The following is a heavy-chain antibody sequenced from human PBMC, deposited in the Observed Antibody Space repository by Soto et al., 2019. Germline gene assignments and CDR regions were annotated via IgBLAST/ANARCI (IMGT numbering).Heavy chain of an antibody. CDR2: IYSGGNT. D-gene: IGHD1-26*01. Sequence: EVQLVESGGGLIQPGGSLRLSCAASGFTVSSNYLTWVRQAPGKGLAWVSIIYSGGNTYYAESVKGRFTISRDTSKNTLYLQMNRLRTEDTAVYYCASAFRGSQIWGHYFDYWGQGTLVTVSS. CDR1: GFTVSSNY. V-gene: IGHV3-53*01. CDR3: ASAFRGSQIWGHYFDY. J-gene: IGHJ4*02.